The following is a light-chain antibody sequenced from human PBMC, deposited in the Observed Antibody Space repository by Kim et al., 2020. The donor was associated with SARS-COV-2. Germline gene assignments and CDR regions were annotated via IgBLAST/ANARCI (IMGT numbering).Light chain of an antibody. CDR3: SAWDRSLGAWV. Sequence: ETATLTCTGNSNNVGDEGAGGLQQHQGHPPKLLFYRNNNRPSGISERLSASRSGNTASLTITGLQPEDEADYYCSAWDRSLGAWVFGGGTQLTVL. CDR1: SNNVGDEG. V-gene: IGLV10-54*01. J-gene: IGLJ2*01. CDR2: RNN.